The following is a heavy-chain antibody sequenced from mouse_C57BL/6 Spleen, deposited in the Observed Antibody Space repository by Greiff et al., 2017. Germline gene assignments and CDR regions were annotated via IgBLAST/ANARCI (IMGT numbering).Heavy chain of an antibody. CDR2: ISSGGSYT. J-gene: IGHJ4*01. D-gene: IGHD2-3*01. Sequence: EVKLQESGGDLVKPGGSLKLSCAASGFTFSSYGMSWVRQTPDKRLEWVATISSGGSYTYYPDSVKGRFTISRDNAKNTLYLQMSSLKSEDTAMYYCARLYDGSNYAMDYWGQGTSVTVSS. CDR3: ARLYDGSNYAMDY. CDR1: GFTFSSYG. V-gene: IGHV5-6*01.